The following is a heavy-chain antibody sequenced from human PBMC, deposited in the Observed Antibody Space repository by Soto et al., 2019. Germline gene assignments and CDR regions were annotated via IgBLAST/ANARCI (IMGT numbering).Heavy chain of an antibody. J-gene: IGHJ4*02. V-gene: IGHV3-11*01. CDR1: GFTFSHYF. D-gene: IGHD2-15*01. CDR2: ISNSGSTT. CDR3: VREKSCSGGSCDSEY. Sequence: QVQLVESGGGLAKPGGSLRLSCAASGFTFSHYFMTRIRQAPGKGLEWVSHISNSGSTTYYADSVKGRFTISSDTAKDSPALQMNRLRAADTAVYCCVREKSCSGGSCDSEYWGQGTLVTVSS.